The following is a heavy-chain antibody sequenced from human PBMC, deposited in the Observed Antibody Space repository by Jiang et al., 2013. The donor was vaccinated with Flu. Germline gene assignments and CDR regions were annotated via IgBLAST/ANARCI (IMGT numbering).Heavy chain of an antibody. J-gene: IGHJ6*02. Sequence: GPGLVKPSETLSLTCSVSGDSISNWYWSWIRQPPGKGLEWIGYVSYTGTTNYNPSLKSRVTISVDRSKNQFSLKLHSVTAADTAVYYCARDRDCGSDCNYYYYGMDVWGQGTTVTVSS. CDR3: ARDRDCGSDCNYYYYGMDV. CDR2: VSYTGTT. D-gene: IGHD2-21*02. V-gene: IGHV4-59*01. CDR1: GDSISNWY.